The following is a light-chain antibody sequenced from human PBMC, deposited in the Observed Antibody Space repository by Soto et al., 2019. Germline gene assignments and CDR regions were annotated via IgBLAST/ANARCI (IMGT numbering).Light chain of an antibody. CDR1: QSIGSN. J-gene: IGKJ2*01. Sequence: DIPMTQSPSTLSASVGDRVTISCRASQSIGSNLNWYQQKPGKVPTFLTHAASRLQSEVPSRFSGSGSGTDFTLIISSLQPEDFATYYCQQSYSTPYTFGQGTKLEIK. CDR2: AAS. CDR3: QQSYSTPYT. V-gene: IGKV1-39*01.